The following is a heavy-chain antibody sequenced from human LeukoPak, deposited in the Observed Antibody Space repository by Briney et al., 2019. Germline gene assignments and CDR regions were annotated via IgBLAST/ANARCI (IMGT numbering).Heavy chain of an antibody. D-gene: IGHD4-17*01. V-gene: IGHV4-59*08. CDR1: GGSISSYY. CDR3: ARLLVPTTYFYYYYGMDV. CDR2: IYYSGST. Sequence: SETLSLTCTVSGGSISSYYWSWIRQPPGKGLEWIGYIYYSGSTNYNPSLKSRVTISVDTSKNQFSLKLSSVTVADTAVYYCARLLVPTTYFYYYYGMDVWGQGTTVTVSS. J-gene: IGHJ6*02.